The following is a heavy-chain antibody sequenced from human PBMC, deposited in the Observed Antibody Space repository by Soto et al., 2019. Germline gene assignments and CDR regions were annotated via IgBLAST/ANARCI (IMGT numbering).Heavy chain of an antibody. V-gene: IGHV4-30-4*01. CDR2: IFYSGST. CDR1: GGSISSGDCY. D-gene: IGHD5-12*01. Sequence: QVQLQESGPGLVKPSQTLSLTCTVSGGSISSGDCYWSWIRQPPGKGLEWIGYIFYSGSTYYNPSLKSRVTISVDTSKNQFSLKLSSVTAADTGVYYCARYGGYEGLRFDPWGQGTLVTVSS. J-gene: IGHJ5*02. CDR3: ARYGGYEGLRFDP.